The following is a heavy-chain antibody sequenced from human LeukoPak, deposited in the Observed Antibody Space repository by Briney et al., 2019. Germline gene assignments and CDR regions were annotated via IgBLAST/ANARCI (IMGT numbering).Heavy chain of an antibody. CDR1: GGSISSYY. D-gene: IGHD1-26*01. Sequence: PSETLSLTCTVSGGSISSYYWSWVRQPPGKGLEWIGYIYYSGSTNYNPSLKSRVTISVDTSKNQFSLKLSSVTAADTAVYYCARVGGSYYWGAPFDYWGQGTLVTVSS. V-gene: IGHV4-59*01. CDR2: IYYSGST. J-gene: IGHJ4*02. CDR3: ARVGGSYYWGAPFDY.